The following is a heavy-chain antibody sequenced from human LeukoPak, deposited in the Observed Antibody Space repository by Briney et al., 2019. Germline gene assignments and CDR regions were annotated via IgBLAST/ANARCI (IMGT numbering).Heavy chain of an antibody. CDR2: IIPIFGTA. Sequence: GASVKVPCKASGGTFSRYAINWVRQAPGQGLEWMGGIIPIFGTANYAQKFQGRVTITADESTSTAYMELSSLRSEDTAVYYCARSRGSCYSCGDYWGQGTLVTVSS. J-gene: IGHJ4*02. CDR3: ARSRGSCYSCGDY. CDR1: GGTFSRYA. V-gene: IGHV1-69*13. D-gene: IGHD2-15*01.